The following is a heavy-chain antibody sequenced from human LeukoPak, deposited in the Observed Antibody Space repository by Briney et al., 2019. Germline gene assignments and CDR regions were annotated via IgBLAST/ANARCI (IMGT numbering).Heavy chain of an antibody. V-gene: IGHV3-9*01. CDR2: ISWNSGSI. CDR1: GFTFDDYA. CDR3: AKAGGGSGGNPDY. D-gene: IGHD3-10*01. J-gene: IGHJ4*02. Sequence: GGSLRLSCAASGFTFDDYAMHWVRQAPGKGLEWVSGISWNSGSIGYADSVKGRFTISRDNAKNSLYLQMNSLRAEDTALYYCAKAGGGSGGNPDYWGQGTLVTVSS.